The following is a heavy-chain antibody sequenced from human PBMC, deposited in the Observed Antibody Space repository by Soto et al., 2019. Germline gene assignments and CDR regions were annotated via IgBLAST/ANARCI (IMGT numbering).Heavy chain of an antibody. Sequence: QVQLVQSGAEVKKPGASVKVSCKASGYTFTSYGISWVRQAPGQGLEWMGWISAYNGNTNYAQELQGRVTMPTDTSTSTAYLELRSLRSDDTAVYYCARDLTGSWFGELFKGGCDTWGQGPLVTVSS. J-gene: IGHJ5*02. V-gene: IGHV1-18*01. CDR3: ARDLTGSWFGELFKGGCDT. D-gene: IGHD3-10*01. CDR1: GYTFTSYG. CDR2: ISAYNGNT.